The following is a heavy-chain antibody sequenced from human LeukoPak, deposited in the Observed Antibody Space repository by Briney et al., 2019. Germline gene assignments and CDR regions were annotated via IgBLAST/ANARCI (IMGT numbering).Heavy chain of an antibody. V-gene: IGHV1-8*03. J-gene: IGHJ4*02. CDR1: VYTFTNYH. D-gene: IGHD6-25*01. CDR2: MNPNNGDS. CDR3: ARTTSFTASGYDY. Sequence: ASVTVSFKASVYTFTNYHINWVRQATGQGLEWMGWMNPNNGDSGYAQKFQGRVTITRDTSITTSYMELRSLRSDDTAVYFCARTTSFTASGYDYWGQGTLVTVSS.